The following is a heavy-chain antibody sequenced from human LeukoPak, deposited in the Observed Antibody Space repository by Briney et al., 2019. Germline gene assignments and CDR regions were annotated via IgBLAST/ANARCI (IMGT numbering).Heavy chain of an antibody. CDR1: GDSVSSGSYF. CDR2: VYSTGST. V-gene: IGHV4-61*02. Sequence: SETLSLTCTVSGDSVSSGSYFWSWIRQPAGKGLEWIGRVYSTGSTNYNPSLKSRVTISVDTSKNQFSLKASSVTAADTAVYYCARGDYGDYVVWGQGTLVTVSS. J-gene: IGHJ4*02. D-gene: IGHD4-17*01. CDR3: ARGDYGDYVV.